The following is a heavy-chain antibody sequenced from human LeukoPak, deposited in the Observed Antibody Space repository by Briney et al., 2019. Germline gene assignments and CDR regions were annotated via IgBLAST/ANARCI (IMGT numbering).Heavy chain of an antibody. CDR3: ARDLTGYYGMDA. D-gene: IGHD1-1*01. CDR2: IYSGGST. Sequence: GGSLRLSCAASGFTVSSNYMSWVRQAPGKGLEWVSVIYSGGSTYYADTVKGRFTISRHNSKNTLYLQMNSLRAEDTAVYYCARDLTGYYGMDAWGQGTTVTISS. CDR1: GFTVSSNY. V-gene: IGHV3-53*04. J-gene: IGHJ6*02.